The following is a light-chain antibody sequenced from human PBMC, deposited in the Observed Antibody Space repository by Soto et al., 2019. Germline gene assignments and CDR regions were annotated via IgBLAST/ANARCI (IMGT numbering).Light chain of an antibody. V-gene: IGKV3-11*01. Sequence: EIVLIQSPDTLSLSPGERANLSCRASQSVGSYLAWYQHKPGQAPRLLISDASNRATGIPARFSGSGSETDFTLTISRLEPEDSAVYYCQQRSNWPSFGQGTKVDIK. CDR1: QSVGSY. CDR2: DAS. J-gene: IGKJ1*01. CDR3: QQRSNWPS.